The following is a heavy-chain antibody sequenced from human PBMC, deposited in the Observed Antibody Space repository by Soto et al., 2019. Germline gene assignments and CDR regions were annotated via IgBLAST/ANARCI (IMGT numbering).Heavy chain of an antibody. J-gene: IGHJ4*02. Sequence: QVQLVESGGGVVQPGRSLRLSCAASGFTFSSYGMHWVRQAPGKGLEWVAVIWYDGSNKYYADSVKGRFTISRDNSKTTMYLQMNSLRAEDTAVYYSARAYHDYSNGRDYWGQGTMVTVSS. CDR1: GFTFSSYG. D-gene: IGHD4-4*01. CDR3: ARAYHDYSNGRDY. V-gene: IGHV3-33*01. CDR2: IWYDGSNK.